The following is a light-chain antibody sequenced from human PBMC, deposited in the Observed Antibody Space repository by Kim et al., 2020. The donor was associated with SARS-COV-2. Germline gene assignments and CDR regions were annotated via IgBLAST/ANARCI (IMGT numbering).Light chain of an antibody. V-gene: IGKV1-9*01. Sequence: SASVGDRVTITCRTSQGISGYLAWFQQQPGKAPKLLIYAAYTLQGGVPSRFSGSGSGTEFTLPLSSLQPEDFATYYCQQLNSYPPTFGQGNKLEI. CDR1: QGISGY. J-gene: IGKJ2*01. CDR3: QQLNSYPPT. CDR2: AAY.